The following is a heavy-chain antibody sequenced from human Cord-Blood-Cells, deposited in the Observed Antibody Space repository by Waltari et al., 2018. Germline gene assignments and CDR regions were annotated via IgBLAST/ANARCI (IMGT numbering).Heavy chain of an antibody. CDR1: GYTFTGYY. J-gene: IGHJ3*02. D-gene: IGHD6-19*01. V-gene: IGHV1-2*02. Sequence: QVQLVQSGAEVKKPGASVKVSCKASGYTFTGYYLHWVRQAPGQGLEWMGWINPNSGGTNYAQKFQGRVTMTRDTSISTAYMELSRLRSDDTAVYYCARVSRVGGSGWHDAFDIWGQGTMVTVSS. CDR2: INPNSGGT. CDR3: ARVSRVGGSGWHDAFDI.